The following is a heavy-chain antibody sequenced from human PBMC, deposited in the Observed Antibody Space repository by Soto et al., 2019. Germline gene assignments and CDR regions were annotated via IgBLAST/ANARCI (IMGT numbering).Heavy chain of an antibody. CDR1: GGTFSSYA. J-gene: IGHJ6*02. V-gene: IGHV1-69*01. Sequence: QVQLVQSGAEVQKPGSSVKVSCKASGGTFSSYAISWVRQAPGQGLEWMGGIIPIFGTANYAQKFQGRVMITADESTSTADMELSSLRSEDTAVYYCARGIRYDFWGLPRSYYYYGMDVWGQGTTVTVSS. CDR2: IIPIFGTA. CDR3: ARGIRYDFWGLPRSYYYYGMDV. D-gene: IGHD3-3*01.